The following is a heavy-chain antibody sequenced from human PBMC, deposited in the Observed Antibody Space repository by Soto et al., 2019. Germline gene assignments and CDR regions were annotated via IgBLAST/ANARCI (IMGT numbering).Heavy chain of an antibody. CDR3: AKDLSSSWYLDY. CDR1: GFTFSSSW. CDR2: ISGSGGST. J-gene: IGHJ4*02. V-gene: IGHV3-23*01. D-gene: IGHD6-13*01. Sequence: GGSLRLSCAASGFTFSSSWMHWVRQAPGEGLEWVSAISGSGGSTYYADSVKVLFTISIDNSKNTLYLQMNSLRADDTAVYYCAKDLSSSWYLDYWGQGTLVTV.